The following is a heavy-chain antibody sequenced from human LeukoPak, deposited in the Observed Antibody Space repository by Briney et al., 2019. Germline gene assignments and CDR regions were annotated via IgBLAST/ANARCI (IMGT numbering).Heavy chain of an antibody. V-gene: IGHV1-8*03. Sequence: ASVKVSCKASGYTFTSYDINWVRQATGQGLEWMGWMNPNSGNTGYAQKFQGRVTITRNTSISTAYMELSSLRSEDTAVYYCARGGYCSGGSCYSGDEWFDPWGQGTLVTVSS. D-gene: IGHD2-15*01. J-gene: IGHJ5*02. CDR3: ARGGYCSGGSCYSGDEWFDP. CDR2: MNPNSGNT. CDR1: GYTFTSYD.